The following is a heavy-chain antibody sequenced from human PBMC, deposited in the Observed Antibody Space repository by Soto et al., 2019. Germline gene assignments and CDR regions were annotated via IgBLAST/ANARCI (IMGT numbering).Heavy chain of an antibody. Sequence: QVQLVQSGAEVREPGASVKVSCQASGYSLTAHHIHWVRQAPGLGFEWMGLIIPTSGATKVAQKFQGRLTSTRDTSIGTAYMELSRLTSDDTAVYYCLRGGYICACDHWGQGTLVTVSS. V-gene: IGHV1-2*02. CDR2: IIPTSGAT. CDR1: GYSLTAHH. D-gene: IGHD5-18*01. J-gene: IGHJ4*02. CDR3: LRGGYICACDH.